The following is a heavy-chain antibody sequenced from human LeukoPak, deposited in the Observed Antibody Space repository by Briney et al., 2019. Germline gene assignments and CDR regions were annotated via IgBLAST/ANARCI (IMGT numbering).Heavy chain of an antibody. J-gene: IGHJ6*02. V-gene: IGHV3-30-3*01. CDR2: ISYDGSNK. D-gene: IGHD5-12*01. Sequence: PGRSLRLSCAASGFTFSSYAMHWVRQAPGKGLEWVAVISYDGSNKYYADSVKGRFTISRDNSKNTLYLQMNSLRAEDTAVYYCARERVATIRYYYYGMDVWGQGTTVTVSS. CDR3: ARERVATIRYYYYGMDV. CDR1: GFTFSSYA.